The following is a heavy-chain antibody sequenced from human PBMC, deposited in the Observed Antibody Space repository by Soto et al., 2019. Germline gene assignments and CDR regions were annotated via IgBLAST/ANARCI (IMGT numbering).Heavy chain of an antibody. CDR3: ARALGYSGYAGMDV. CDR1: GYIFTSYY. CDR2: INPFDGSR. Sequence: ASVKVSCKASGYIFTSYYIHWVRQAPGQGLEWMGWINPFDGSRMFAQSFQGRVTMTRDTSTSTVYMELRSLRSDDTAVYYFARALGYSGYAGMDVWGQGTTVTGSS. V-gene: IGHV1-46*01. D-gene: IGHD5-12*01. J-gene: IGHJ6*02.